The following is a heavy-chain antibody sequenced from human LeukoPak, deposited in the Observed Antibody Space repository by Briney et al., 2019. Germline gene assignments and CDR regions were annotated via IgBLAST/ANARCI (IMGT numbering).Heavy chain of an antibody. Sequence: SETLSLTCSVSGGPISGYYWTWIRQPPGKGLEWIGYIYYSGSTNYNPSLKSRVTISVDTSKIQFSLKLSSVTAADTAVYFCARSSGSAWYVNYWGQGTLVTVSS. CDR3: ARSSGSAWYVNY. V-gene: IGHV4-59*12. D-gene: IGHD6-19*01. J-gene: IGHJ4*02. CDR1: GGPISGYY. CDR2: IYYSGST.